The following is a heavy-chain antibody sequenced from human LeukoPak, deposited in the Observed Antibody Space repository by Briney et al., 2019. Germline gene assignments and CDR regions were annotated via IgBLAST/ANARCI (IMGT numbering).Heavy chain of an antibody. CDR2: IYYSGST. CDR1: GGSFSGYY. Sequence: SETLSLTCDVYGGSFSGYYWSWIRQPPGKGLEWIGYIYYSGSTNYNPSLKSRVTISVDTSKNQFSLKLSSVTAADTAVYYCARERAVTTYYYFDYWGQGTLVTVSS. J-gene: IGHJ4*02. V-gene: IGHV4-59*01. D-gene: IGHD4-17*01. CDR3: ARERAVTTYYYFDY.